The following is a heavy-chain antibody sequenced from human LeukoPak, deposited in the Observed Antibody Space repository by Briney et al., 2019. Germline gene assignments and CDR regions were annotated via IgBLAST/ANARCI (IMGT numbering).Heavy chain of an antibody. D-gene: IGHD2-2*01. CDR2: ISVYNGNT. CDR1: GYTFTSYY. V-gene: IGHV1-18*04. Sequence: ASVKVSCKASGYTFTSYYMHWVRQAPGQGLDWMGWISVYNGNTKNAQKFQGRVTMTTDTSTSTAYMELRSLRSDDTAVYYCARDWCSSTSCYPSWFDTWGQGTLVTVSS. J-gene: IGHJ5*02. CDR3: ARDWCSSTSCYPSWFDT.